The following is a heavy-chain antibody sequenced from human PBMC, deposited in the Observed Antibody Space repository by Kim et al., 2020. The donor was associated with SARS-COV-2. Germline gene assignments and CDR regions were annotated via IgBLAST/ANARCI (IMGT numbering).Heavy chain of an antibody. D-gene: IGHD6-19*01. Sequence: ASVKVSCKASGYSFTSYDINWVRQATGQGLEWLGCMNPNSGNTDYAQRFQGRVTMTRNTSISTAYMELSSLRSDDTAVYYCVRDLYNIGWYTRFDPWGQG. J-gene: IGHJ5*02. V-gene: IGHV1-8*01. CDR1: GYSFTSYD. CDR2: MNPNSGNT. CDR3: VRDLYNIGWYTRFDP.